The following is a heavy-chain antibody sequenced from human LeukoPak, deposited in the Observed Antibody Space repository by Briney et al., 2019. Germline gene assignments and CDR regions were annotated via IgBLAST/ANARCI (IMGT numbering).Heavy chain of an antibody. V-gene: IGHV3-7*01. Sequence: GGSLRLSCAASGFTFSSYWMSWVRQAPGKGLEWVANIKQDGSEKYYVDSVKGRFTISRNNAKNSLYLQMDSLRAEDTAVYYCAELGITMIGGVWGKGTTVTISS. CDR2: IKQDGSEK. J-gene: IGHJ6*04. CDR3: AELGITMIGGV. D-gene: IGHD3-10*02. CDR1: GFTFSSYW.